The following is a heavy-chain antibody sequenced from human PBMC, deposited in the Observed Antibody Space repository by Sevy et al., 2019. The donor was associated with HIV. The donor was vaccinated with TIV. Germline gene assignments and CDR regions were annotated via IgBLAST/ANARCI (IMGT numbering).Heavy chain of an antibody. Sequence: GESLKISCKGSGYSFTKYLIGWVRQMPGKGLEWMGIIYPGDSDTRYRPSFQGQVTISADKSISTAYLQWSSLKASDTAMYYCTSLGGNDTSGYHFFDHWGQGTLVTVSS. J-gene: IGHJ4*02. CDR2: IYPGDSDT. CDR1: GYSFTKYL. V-gene: IGHV5-51*01. D-gene: IGHD3-22*01. CDR3: TSLGGNDTSGYHFFDH.